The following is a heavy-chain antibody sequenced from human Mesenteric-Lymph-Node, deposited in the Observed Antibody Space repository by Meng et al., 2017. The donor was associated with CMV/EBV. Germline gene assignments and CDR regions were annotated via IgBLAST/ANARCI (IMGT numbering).Heavy chain of an antibody. Sequence: GESLKISCKGFGYNFNMFWIGWVRQMPGKGLEWMGIIYPGNSDTRYSPSFQGQVTISADKSISTAYLQWSSLKASDTAMYYCALTMIVARDAFDIWGQGTMVTVSS. CDR1: GYNFNMFW. V-gene: IGHV5-51*01. J-gene: IGHJ3*02. CDR2: IYPGNSDT. D-gene: IGHD3-22*01. CDR3: ALTMIVARDAFDI.